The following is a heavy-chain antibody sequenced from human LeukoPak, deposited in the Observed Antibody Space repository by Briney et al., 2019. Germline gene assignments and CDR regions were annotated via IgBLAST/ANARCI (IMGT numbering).Heavy chain of an antibody. V-gene: IGHV4-30-2*01. CDR2: INHSGST. CDR3: AVASGAVYMDV. J-gene: IGHJ6*03. CDR1: GGSISSGGYY. D-gene: IGHD2-15*01. Sequence: SQTLSLTCTVSGGSISSGGYYWSWIRQPPGKGLEWIGEINHSGSTNYNPSLKSRVTISVDTSKNQFSLKLSSVTAADTAVYYCAVASGAVYMDVWGKGTTVTVSS.